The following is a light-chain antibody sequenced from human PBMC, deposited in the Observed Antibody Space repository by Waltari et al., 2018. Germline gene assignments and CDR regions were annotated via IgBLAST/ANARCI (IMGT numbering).Light chain of an antibody. CDR3: QQYDNLLWT. J-gene: IGKJ1*01. CDR2: DAT. CDR1: QDISNY. Sequence: DIQMTQSTSSLSASVRDRVTITCQASQDISNYLNWYQQKPGKAPKLLIYDATNLETGVPSRFSGSGSGTDFTFTISSLQPEDIATYYCQQYDNLLWTFGQGTKVEIK. V-gene: IGKV1-33*01.